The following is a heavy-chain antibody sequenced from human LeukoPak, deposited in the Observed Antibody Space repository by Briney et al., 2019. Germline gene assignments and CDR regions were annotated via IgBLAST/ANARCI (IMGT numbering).Heavy chain of an antibody. V-gene: IGHV4-34*01. CDR1: GGSFSGYY. CDR2: INHSGST. Sequence: PSETLSLTCAVYGGSFSGYYWSWIRQPPGKGLEWIGEINHSGSTNYNLSLKSRVTISVDTSKNQFSLKLSSVTAADTAVYYCARGRRQYTYYYYYYMDVWGKGTTVTVSS. J-gene: IGHJ6*03. D-gene: IGHD4-11*01. CDR3: ARGRRQYTYYYYYYMDV.